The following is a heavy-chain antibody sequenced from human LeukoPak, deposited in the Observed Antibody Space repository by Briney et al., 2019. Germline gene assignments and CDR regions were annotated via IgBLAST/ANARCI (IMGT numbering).Heavy chain of an antibody. Sequence: ASVTVSCKASGYTFTSYGISWVRQAPGQGLEWMGWISACNGNTNYAQKLQGRVTMTTDTSTSTAYMELRSLRSDVTAVYYCARGYEDDFSGSYYWFDPWGQGTLVTVSS. CDR3: ARGYEDDFSGSYYWFDP. D-gene: IGHD1-26*01. V-gene: IGHV1-18*01. CDR1: GYTFTSYG. J-gene: IGHJ5*02. CDR2: ISACNGNT.